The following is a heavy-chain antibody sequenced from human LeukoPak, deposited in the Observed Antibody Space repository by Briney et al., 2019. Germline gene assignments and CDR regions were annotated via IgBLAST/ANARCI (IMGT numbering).Heavy chain of an antibody. V-gene: IGHV4-34*01. D-gene: IGHD1-14*01. CDR1: LGFHSDYH. Sequence: PSETLSLTRAVNLGFHSDYHWSGIGPPPARGREWMGEINHSGSTNYNPSLKSRDTISVDSFKNKFSLKLSSVTAADTGVYSGAREQDHFDGIDDWGQGTLVTVS. CDR2: INHSGST. J-gene: IGHJ4*02. CDR3: AREQDHFDGIDD.